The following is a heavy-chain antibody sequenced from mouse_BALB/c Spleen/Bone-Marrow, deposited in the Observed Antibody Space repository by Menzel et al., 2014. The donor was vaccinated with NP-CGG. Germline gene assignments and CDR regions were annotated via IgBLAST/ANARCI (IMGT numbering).Heavy chain of an antibody. V-gene: IGHV1-69*02. CDR3: ARDSITTVVATDY. J-gene: IGHJ2*01. Sequence: QVQLQQSGAELVKPGASVKLSCKASGYTFTSYWTHWVKQRPGQGLEWIGEIDPSDSYTNYNQKFKGKATLTVDKSSSTAYMQLGSLTSEDSAVYYCARDSITTVVATDYWGQGTTLTVSS. CDR2: IDPSDSYT. CDR1: GYTFTSYW. D-gene: IGHD1-1*01.